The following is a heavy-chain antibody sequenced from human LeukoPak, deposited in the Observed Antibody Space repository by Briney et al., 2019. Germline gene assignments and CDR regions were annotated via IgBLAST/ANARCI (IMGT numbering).Heavy chain of an antibody. V-gene: IGHV4-59*08. Sequence: SETLSLTCTVSGGSINNYYWSWVRQPPGAGLEWLAYIYYTGSTNYNPSLKTRLTISVDTSRNQFSLRLNSVTAADTAVYYCARSTSGLYFWADTWSQGSRVTVSS. D-gene: IGHD1-26*01. CDR3: ARSTSGLYFWADT. CDR2: IYYTGST. CDR1: GGSINNYY. J-gene: IGHJ4*02.